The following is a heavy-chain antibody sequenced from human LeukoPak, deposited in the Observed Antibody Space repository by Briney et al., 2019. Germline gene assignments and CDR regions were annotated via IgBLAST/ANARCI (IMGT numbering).Heavy chain of an antibody. CDR1: GFSFSNHG. D-gene: IGHD6-6*01. V-gene: IGHV3-33*06. CDR2: IWDDGNNK. Sequence: GGSLRLSCAASGFSFSNHGMHWVRQAPGKRLEWVAVIWDDGNNKRYANSVNGRFTISRDNSENTLYLQMNSLRAEDTAVYYCAKWKYSNSGIDDYWGQGTLVTVSS. CDR3: AKWKYSNSGIDDY. J-gene: IGHJ4*02.